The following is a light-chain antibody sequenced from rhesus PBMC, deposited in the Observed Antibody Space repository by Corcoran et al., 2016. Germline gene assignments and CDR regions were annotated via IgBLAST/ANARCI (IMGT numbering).Light chain of an antibody. V-gene: IGKV1-32*01. Sequence: DIQMTQSPSSLSASVGDSVTISCRASQGLSSYLNWYQQKSGKAPKTLIYYASRLERGVPSRFSGRGSGTEFTLTITSLQPEDCATYYCQHYNSLPYRVGQGTKVEIK. CDR3: QHYNSLPYR. CDR1: QGLSSY. J-gene: IGKJ2*01. CDR2: YAS.